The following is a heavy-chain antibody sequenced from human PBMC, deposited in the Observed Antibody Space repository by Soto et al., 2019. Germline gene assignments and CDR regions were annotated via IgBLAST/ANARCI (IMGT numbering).Heavy chain of an antibody. CDR1: GFTFSSCW. D-gene: IGHD3-3*01. J-gene: IGHJ3*02. V-gene: IGHV3-74*01. Sequence: GGSLRLSCAASGFTFSSCWMHWVRQAPGKGLVWVSRINSDGSSTSYADSVKGRFTISRDNAKNTLYLQMNSLRAEDTVVYYCARAKSARAAFDTWGQGTMVT. CDR2: INSDGSST. CDR3: ARAKSARAAFDT.